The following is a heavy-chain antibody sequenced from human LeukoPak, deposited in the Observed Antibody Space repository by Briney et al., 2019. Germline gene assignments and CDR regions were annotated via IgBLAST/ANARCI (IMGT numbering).Heavy chain of an antibody. CDR2: ISSDSNYI. CDR3: ASRYCTSTNCYAFDT. V-gene: IGHV3-21*01. D-gene: IGHD2-2*01. Sequence: PGGSLRLSCAASGFTFSSYSMNWVRQAPGKGLEWVSSISSDSNYIFYADSAQGRFTISRDNAENSLFLQMNSLRAEDTAVYYCASRYCTSTNCYAFDTWGQGTMVTVSS. J-gene: IGHJ3*02. CDR1: GFTFSSYS.